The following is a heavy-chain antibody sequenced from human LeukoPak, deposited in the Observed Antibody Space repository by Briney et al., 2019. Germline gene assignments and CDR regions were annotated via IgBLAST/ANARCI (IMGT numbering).Heavy chain of an antibody. CDR1: GYTFTCYY. CDR2: INPNSGGT. D-gene: IGHD1-26*01. V-gene: IGHV1-2*02. Sequence: ASVKVSCTASGYTFTCYYMHWVRQAPGQGLGWMGWINPNSGGTNYAQKFQGRVTMTRDTSISTAYMELSRLRSDDTAVYYCAPSGSYEYYFDYWGQGTLVIVSS. J-gene: IGHJ4*02. CDR3: APSGSYEYYFDY.